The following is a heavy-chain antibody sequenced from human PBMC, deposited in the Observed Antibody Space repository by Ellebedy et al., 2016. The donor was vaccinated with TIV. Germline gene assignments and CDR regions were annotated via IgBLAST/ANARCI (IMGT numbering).Heavy chain of an antibody. D-gene: IGHD6-13*01. CDR1: GGSFSDYY. Sequence: SETLSLTCAVYGGSFSDYYWSWIRQSPGKGLEWIGEINHSGSTNYNPSLKSRVAISMDTSVKQFSLKLTSVTAADTAVYYCARGGGVAAKFDYWGQGTLVTVSS. CDR3: ARGGGVAAKFDY. CDR2: INHSGST. J-gene: IGHJ4*02. V-gene: IGHV4-34*01.